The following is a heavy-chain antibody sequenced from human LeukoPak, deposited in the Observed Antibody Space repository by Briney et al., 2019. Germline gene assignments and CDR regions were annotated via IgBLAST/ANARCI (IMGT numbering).Heavy chain of an antibody. CDR1: GFTFSNYE. CDR2: INSDGNYT. V-gene: IGHV3-74*01. Sequence: PGGSLRLSCAASGFTFSNYEMNWVRQAPGKGLVWVSRINSDGNYTTYADSVKGRFTISRDNAKNTLSLQMNSLRAEDTAVYYCAREYSSGWTSDYWGQGTLVTVSS. J-gene: IGHJ4*02. D-gene: IGHD6-19*01. CDR3: AREYSSGWTSDY.